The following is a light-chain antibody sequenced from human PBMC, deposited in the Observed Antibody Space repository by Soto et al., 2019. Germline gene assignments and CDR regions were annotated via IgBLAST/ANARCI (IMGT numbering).Light chain of an antibody. J-gene: IGLJ2*01. Sequence: QPVLTQSPSSSASLGASVKFTCTLSSGHSSYAISWQPQQPEKGPRYLMKLNSAGSHNKVDGIPDRFSGSSSGAERYLNISSLHSEDEADYYCQTWDTGSVIFGGGTKLTVL. V-gene: IGLV4-69*01. CDR1: SGHSSYA. CDR2: LNSAGSH. CDR3: QTWDTGSVI.